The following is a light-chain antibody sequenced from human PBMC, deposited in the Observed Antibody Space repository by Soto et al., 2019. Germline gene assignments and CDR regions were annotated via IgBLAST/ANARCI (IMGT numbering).Light chain of an antibody. V-gene: IGLV2-14*01. CDR2: EVS. J-gene: IGLJ1*01. CDR3: NSYTRFSTYV. CDR1: SSDVGLYDF. Sequence: QSALTQPASVSGSPGQSITISCTGASSDVGLYDFVSWYQHHPGKAPKLLIFEVSYRPSGVSSRFSGSKSGNTASLTISGFQGEGEGDYYCNSYTRFSTYVFGTGTKLTVL.